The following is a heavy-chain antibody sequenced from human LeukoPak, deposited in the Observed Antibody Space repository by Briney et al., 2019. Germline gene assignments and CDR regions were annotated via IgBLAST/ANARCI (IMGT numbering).Heavy chain of an antibody. CDR2: INPNSGGT. CDR1: GYTFTGYY. V-gene: IGHV1-2*02. D-gene: IGHD3-9*01. Sequence: ASVKVSCKASGYTFTGYYMHWVRQAPGQGLEWMGWINPNSGGTNYAQKFQGRVTMTRDTSISRAYMELSRLRSDDTAVYYCARLRYFDWLSPGPFDYWGQGTLVTVSS. CDR3: ARLRYFDWLSPGPFDY. J-gene: IGHJ4*02.